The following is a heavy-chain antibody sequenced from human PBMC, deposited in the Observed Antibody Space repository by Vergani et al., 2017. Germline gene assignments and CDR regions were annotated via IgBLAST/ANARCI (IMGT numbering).Heavy chain of an antibody. V-gene: IGHV3-30*03. D-gene: IGHD3-10*01. CDR2: ISHDGSNK. CDR3: ARDKSLRGVIILAYYYGMDV. CDR1: GFTFSSYG. Sequence: QVQLVESGGGVVQPGRSLRLSCAASGFTFSSYGMHWVRQAPGKGLEWVAVISHDGSNKYYADSVKGRFTISRDNAKNSLYLQMNSLRAEDTAVYYCARDKSLRGVIILAYYYGMDVWGQGTTVTVSS. J-gene: IGHJ6*02.